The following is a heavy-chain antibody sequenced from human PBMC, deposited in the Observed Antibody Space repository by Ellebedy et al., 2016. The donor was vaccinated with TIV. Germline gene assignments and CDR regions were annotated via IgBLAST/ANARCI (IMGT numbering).Heavy chain of an antibody. CDR3: ADYYDSSGRASDY. CDR2: INAGNGNT. Sequence: ASVKVSCKASGYTFTGYYMHWVRQAPGQRLEWMGRINAGNGNTKYSQKFRGRLTITRDTSASTAYMELSSLRSEDTAVYYCADYYDSSGRASDYWGQGTLVTVSS. D-gene: IGHD3-22*01. V-gene: IGHV1-3*01. J-gene: IGHJ4*02. CDR1: GYTFTGYY.